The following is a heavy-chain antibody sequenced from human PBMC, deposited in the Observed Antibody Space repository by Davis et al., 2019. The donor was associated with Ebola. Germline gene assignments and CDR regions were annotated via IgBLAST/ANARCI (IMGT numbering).Heavy chain of an antibody. V-gene: IGHV3-23*01. CDR3: AKGANIVVVPAAMHYMDV. D-gene: IGHD2-2*01. CDR1: GFTFISYS. CDR2: ISGSGTGT. J-gene: IGHJ6*03. Sequence: GESLKISCAASGFTFISYSMTWVRQAPGKGLEWVSGISGSGTGTYYADSVKGRFTFSRDTSMNTLYLQMNSLRAEDTAVYYCAKGANIVVVPAAMHYMDVWGKGTTVTVSS.